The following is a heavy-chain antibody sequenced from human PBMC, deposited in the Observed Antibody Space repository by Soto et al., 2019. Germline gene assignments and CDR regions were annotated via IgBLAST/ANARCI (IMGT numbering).Heavy chain of an antibody. J-gene: IGHJ6*03. CDR3: AREPDIVVVPAAIYYYYIDV. V-gene: IGHV3-21*01. D-gene: IGHD2-2*01. Sequence: GGSLRLSCAASGFTFSSYSMNWVRQAPGKGLEWVSSISSSSSYIYYADSVKGRFTISRDNAKNSLYLQMNSLRAEDTAVYYCAREPDIVVVPAAIYYYYIDVWGKGTTVTVSS. CDR1: GFTFSSYS. CDR2: ISSSSSYI.